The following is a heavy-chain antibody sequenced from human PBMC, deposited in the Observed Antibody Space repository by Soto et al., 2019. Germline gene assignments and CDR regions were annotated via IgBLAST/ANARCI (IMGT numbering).Heavy chain of an antibody. V-gene: IGHV3-30*18. CDR2: ISYDGSDK. CDR3: AKDRGRIADNWFDP. Sequence: LRLSCAASGFTFSSYGMHWVRQAPGKGLEWVAVISYDGSDKYYADSVKGRFTISRDTSKNTLYLQMNSLRAEDTAVYYCAKDRGRIADNWFDPWGQGTLVTVSS. J-gene: IGHJ5*02. CDR1: GFTFSSYG. D-gene: IGHD6-13*01.